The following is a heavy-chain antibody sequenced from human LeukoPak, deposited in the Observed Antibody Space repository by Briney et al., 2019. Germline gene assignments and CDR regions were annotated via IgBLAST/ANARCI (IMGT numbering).Heavy chain of an antibody. CDR2: IKSKTDGGTT. J-gene: IGHJ4*02. V-gene: IGHV3-15*01. CDR1: GFSFSNAW. D-gene: IGHD2-2*01. CDR3: TRVQQYQLSTFNY. Sequence: PGGSLRLSSAASGFSFSNAWMSWVRQAPGKGLEWVGRIKSKTDGGTTDYAAPVKGRFTFSRDDSKNTLYLYINSLKTEDTAVYYCTRVQQYQLSTFNYWGQGTLVTVSS.